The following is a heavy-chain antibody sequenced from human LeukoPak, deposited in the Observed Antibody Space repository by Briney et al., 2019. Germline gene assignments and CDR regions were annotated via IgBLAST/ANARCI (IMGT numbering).Heavy chain of an antibody. CDR1: GGTFSSYA. J-gene: IGHJ4*02. CDR3: ARFGAGSSGYYLDY. CDR2: IIPIFGTA. V-gene: IGHV1-69*13. Sequence: SVKVSCKASGGTFSSYAISWVRQAPGQGLEWMGGIIPIFGTANYAQKFQGRVTITADESTSTAYMELSSLRSDDTAVYYCARFGAGSSGYYLDYWGQGTLVTVSS. D-gene: IGHD3-22*01.